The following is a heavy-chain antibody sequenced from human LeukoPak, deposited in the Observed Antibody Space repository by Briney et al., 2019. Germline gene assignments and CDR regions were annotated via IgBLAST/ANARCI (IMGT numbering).Heavy chain of an antibody. CDR3: ARDRGVSGNYYDY. CDR1: GFSFRNYG. J-gene: IGHJ4*02. CDR2: IRSDSSYK. D-gene: IGHD3-10*01. Sequence: GGSLRLSCVASGFSFRNYGMHWVRQAPGKGLEWVTFIRSDSSYKYYADSVKGRFTTSRDNSKSTLDLQMNGLRPEDTALYYCARDRGVSGNYYDYWGQGTLVTVSS. V-gene: IGHV3-30*02.